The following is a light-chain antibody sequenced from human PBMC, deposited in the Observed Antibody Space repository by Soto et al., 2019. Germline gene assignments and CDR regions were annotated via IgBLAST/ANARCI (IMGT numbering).Light chain of an antibody. V-gene: IGKV3-15*01. CDR3: QQYNNXPLT. J-gene: IGKJ4*01. Sequence: EIVMTQSPATLSVSPGEIATLSWRAIKSVSSNLACYQQKPGQAPRILIYVASTRATGIPAMLSGSGSGTEFTLTLSSLQSEDFAVYYFQQYNNXPLTSGGGTKV. CDR2: VAS. CDR1: KSVSSN.